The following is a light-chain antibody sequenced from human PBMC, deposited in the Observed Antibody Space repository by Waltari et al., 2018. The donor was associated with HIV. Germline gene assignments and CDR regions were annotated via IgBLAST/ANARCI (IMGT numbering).Light chain of an antibody. CDR2: EAA. CDR3: QQANNFPHS. CDR1: QSIGTS. V-gene: IGKV1-12*01. J-gene: IGKJ2*03. Sequence: DTQITKSPSSVSASVGDRVTITCRASQSIGTSVAWYQQKPDRTPKLTIFEAARLQTGVPSRFSGSGSGTDFTLTITSLQPEDLATYYCQQANNFPHSFGQGT.